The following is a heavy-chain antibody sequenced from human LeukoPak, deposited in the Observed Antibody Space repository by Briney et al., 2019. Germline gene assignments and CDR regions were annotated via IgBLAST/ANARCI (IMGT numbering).Heavy chain of an antibody. J-gene: IGHJ4*02. V-gene: IGHV3-21*04. CDR2: ISSSSSYI. D-gene: IGHD3-22*01. CDR1: GFTFSSYS. Sequence: PGGSLRLSCAASGFTFSSYSMNWVRQAPGKGLEWVSSISSSSSYIYYADSVKGRFTISIDNAKNSLYLQMNSLRAEDTAVYYCARDLGPVTQSYDSSGYFYWGQGTLVTVSS. CDR3: ARDLGPVTQSYDSSGYFY.